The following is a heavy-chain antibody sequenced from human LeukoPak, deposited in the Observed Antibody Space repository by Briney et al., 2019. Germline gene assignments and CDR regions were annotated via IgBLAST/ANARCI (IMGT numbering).Heavy chain of an antibody. CDR3: TRLDDSSAYYYQGFDY. D-gene: IGHD3-22*01. CDR1: GFTFSGSA. CDR2: IRSKADRYAT. Sequence: GGSLRLSCAASGFTFSGSAMHWVRQASGNGREWVGRIRSKADRYATAYAASVKGRFTISRDDSRNTAYLQMNSLRPEDTDVYYCTRLDDSSAYYYQGFDYWGQGTLVTVSS. J-gene: IGHJ4*02. V-gene: IGHV3-73*01.